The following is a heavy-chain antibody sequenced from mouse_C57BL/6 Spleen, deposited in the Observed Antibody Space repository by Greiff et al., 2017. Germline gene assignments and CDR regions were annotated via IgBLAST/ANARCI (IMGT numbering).Heavy chain of an antibody. CDR1: GYAFSSSW. D-gene: IGHD2-3*01. Sequence: VHLVESGPELVKPGASVKISCKASGYAFSSSWMNWVKQRPGKGLEWIGRIYPGDGDTNYNGKFKGKATLTADKSSSTAYMQLSSLTSEDSAVYFCAREDGYWFAYWGQGTLVTVSA. CDR2: IYPGDGDT. CDR3: AREDGYWFAY. V-gene: IGHV1-82*01. J-gene: IGHJ3*01.